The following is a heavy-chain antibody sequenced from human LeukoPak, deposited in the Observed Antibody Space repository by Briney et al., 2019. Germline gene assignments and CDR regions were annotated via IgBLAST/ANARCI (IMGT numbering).Heavy chain of an antibody. CDR2: ISSSSSYI. J-gene: IGHJ6*03. V-gene: IGHV3-21*01. Sequence: GGSLRLSCAASGFTFSSYSMNWVRQAPGKGLEWVSSISSSSSYIYYADSVKGRFTISRDNAKNSLYLQMNSLRAEDTAVYYCARDPDLGYCSGGSCYYMDVWGKGTTVTVSS. D-gene: IGHD2-15*01. CDR3: ARDPDLGYCSGGSCYYMDV. CDR1: GFTFSSYS.